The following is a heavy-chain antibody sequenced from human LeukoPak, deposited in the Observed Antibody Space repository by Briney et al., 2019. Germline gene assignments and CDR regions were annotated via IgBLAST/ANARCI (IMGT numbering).Heavy chain of an antibody. V-gene: IGHV1-8*03. CDR3: ARGPSYNWFDP. Sequence: APVKVSCKASGYTFTSYDINWVRQATGQGLEWMGWMNPNSGNTGYAQKFQGRVTITRNTSISTAYMELSSLRSEDTAVYYCARGPSYNWFDPWGQGTLVTVSS. J-gene: IGHJ5*02. CDR1: GYTFTSYD. CDR2: MNPNSGNT.